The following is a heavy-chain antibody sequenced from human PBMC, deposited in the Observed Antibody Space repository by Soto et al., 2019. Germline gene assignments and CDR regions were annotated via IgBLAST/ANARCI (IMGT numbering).Heavy chain of an antibody. J-gene: IGHJ4*02. CDR2: ISYDGSNK. CDR3: ARGGRLHCSSTTCYKSQYYFDS. CDR1: AFTFNNYD. Sequence: QGQLVESGGGVVQPGRSLRLSCAASAFTFNNYDMHWVRQAPGKELEWVAVISYDGSNKYYTDSVKGRFTISRDNSKNTLYLQLNSLRAEDKAVYYCARGGRLHCSSTTCYKSQYYFDSWGLGTLVTVSS. D-gene: IGHD2-2*02. V-gene: IGHV3-30-3*01.